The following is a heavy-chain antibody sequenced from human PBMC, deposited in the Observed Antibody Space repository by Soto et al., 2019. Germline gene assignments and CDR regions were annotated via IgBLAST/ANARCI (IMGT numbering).Heavy chain of an antibody. J-gene: IGHJ6*02. Sequence: QVQLQESCPGLVKPSQTLSLTCTVSGGSISSGGYYWSWIRQHPGKGLEWIGYIYYIGSTYYNPSLKSRVTISVDTSKNQFSLKLSAVTAADTAVYYCARDSSGYSQRRGYGMDVWGQGTTVTVSS. CDR1: GGSISSGGYY. D-gene: IGHD3-22*01. V-gene: IGHV4-31*03. CDR2: IYYIGST. CDR3: ARDSSGYSQRRGYGMDV.